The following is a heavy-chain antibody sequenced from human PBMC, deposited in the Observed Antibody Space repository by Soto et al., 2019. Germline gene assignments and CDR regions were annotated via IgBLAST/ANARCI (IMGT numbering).Heavy chain of an antibody. D-gene: IGHD2-2*01. CDR2: IYYSGST. J-gene: IGHJ5*02. V-gene: IGHV4-31*03. CDR1: GGSISSGGYY. CDR3: ATGRSEVVPGAMDT. Sequence: TLSLTCTVSGGSISSGGYYWSWIRQHPGKGLEWIGYIYYSGSTYYNPSLKSRLTMSVDTSKNQFSLRLTSMTAADTAVYYCATGRSEVVPGAMDTWGQGTLVTVSS.